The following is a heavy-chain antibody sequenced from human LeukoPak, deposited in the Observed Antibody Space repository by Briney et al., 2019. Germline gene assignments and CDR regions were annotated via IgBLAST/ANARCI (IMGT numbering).Heavy chain of an antibody. CDR2: IKEDGSEK. D-gene: IGHD2-2*01. CDR3: ARGVGYCSSTSCYWWFDP. V-gene: IGHV3-7*01. J-gene: IGHJ5*02. Sequence: PGGSLRLSCAASGFTFSSQWMSWVRQAPGKGLEWVANIKEDGSEKSYVDSVKGRFTISRDNAKNTLYLQMNSLRAEDTAVYYCARGVGYCSSTSCYWWFDPWGQGTLVTVSS. CDR1: GFTFSSQW.